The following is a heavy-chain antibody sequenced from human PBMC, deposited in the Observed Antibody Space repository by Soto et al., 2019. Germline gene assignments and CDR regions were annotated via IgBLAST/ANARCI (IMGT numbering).Heavy chain of an antibody. CDR2: INRSVIR. CDR1: VGCFSGED. D-gene: IGHD6-13*01. V-gene: IGHV4-34*01. J-gene: IGHJ6*01. Sequence: SETLSLTCSVCVGCFSGEDWSLMLEPPGNRMEWIGEINRSVIRNYNPSLNSRVTISVETSKNQFSLKLSSVTAADTALYYCARSYSSSWPTYYYYGMEVWGQGTTVNVSS. CDR3: ARSYSSSWPTYYYYGMEV.